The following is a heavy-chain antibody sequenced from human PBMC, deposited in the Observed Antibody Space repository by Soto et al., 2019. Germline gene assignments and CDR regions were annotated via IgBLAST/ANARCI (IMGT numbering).Heavy chain of an antibody. D-gene: IGHD4-17*01. CDR1: GYTFTSYG. CDR3: ARPDYGDSNAFDI. V-gene: IGHV1-18*01. J-gene: IGHJ3*02. CDR2: ISAYNGNT. Sequence: GASVKVSCKASGYTFTSYGISWVRQAPGQGLEWMGWISAYNGNTNYTQKLQGRVTMTTDTSTSTAYMELRSLRSDDTAVYYCARPDYGDSNAFDIWGQGTMVPSPQ.